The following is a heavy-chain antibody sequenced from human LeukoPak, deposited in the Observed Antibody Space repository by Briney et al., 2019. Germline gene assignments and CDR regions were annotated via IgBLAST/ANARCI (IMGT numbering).Heavy chain of an antibody. CDR1: GGSISNYY. CDR2: IYYSGST. CDR3: ARRVDGGFDY. V-gene: IGHV4-59*08. J-gene: IGHJ4*02. Sequence: PSETLSLTCTVSGGSISNYYWSWIRQPPGKGLEWIGYIYYSGSTNYNPSLKSRITISVDTSKNQFSLKLSSVTAADTAVYYCARRVDGGFDYWGQGTLVTVSS.